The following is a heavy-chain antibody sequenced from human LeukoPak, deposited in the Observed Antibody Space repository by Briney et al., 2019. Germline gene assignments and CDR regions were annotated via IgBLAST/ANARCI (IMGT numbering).Heavy chain of an antibody. CDR3: ARDRSSAYYRDYFDY. CDR1: SGSIGNYY. Sequence: SETLSLTCTVSSGSIGNYYWSWIRQPAGKGLEWNGRIYKSGNTNYSPSFESRVTMSVDTSKNRFSLKLTSVTAADTALYYCARDRSSAYYRDYFDYWGQGILVTVFS. J-gene: IGHJ4*02. CDR2: IYKSGNT. V-gene: IGHV4-4*07. D-gene: IGHD3-16*01.